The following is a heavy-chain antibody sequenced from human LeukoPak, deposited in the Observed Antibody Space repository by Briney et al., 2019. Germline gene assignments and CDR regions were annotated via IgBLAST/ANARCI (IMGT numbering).Heavy chain of an antibody. CDR3: AGGRRVVPAAMRGNWFDP. D-gene: IGHD2-2*01. J-gene: IGHJ5*02. CDR2: INHSGST. CDR1: GGSFSGYY. Sequence: SETLSLTCAVYGGSFSGYYWNWIRQPPGKGLEWIGEINHSGSTNYNPSLNSRVTISVDTSKTQFSLMLSSVTAADTAVYYCAGGRRVVPAAMRGNWFDPWGQGTLVTVSS. V-gene: IGHV4-34*01.